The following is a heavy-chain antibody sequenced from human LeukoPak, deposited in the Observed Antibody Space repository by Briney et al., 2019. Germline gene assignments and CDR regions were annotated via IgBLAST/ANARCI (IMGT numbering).Heavy chain of an antibody. J-gene: IGHJ4*02. CDR1: GYTFTSYD. D-gene: IGHD6-13*01. Sequence: ASVKVSCKASGYTFTSYDINWVRQATGRGLEWMGWMNPNSGNTGYAQKFQGRVTITRNTSISTAYMELSSLRSEDTAVYYCARGAAAGLYYFDYWGQGTLVTVSS. V-gene: IGHV1-8*01. CDR3: ARGAAAGLYYFDY. CDR2: MNPNSGNT.